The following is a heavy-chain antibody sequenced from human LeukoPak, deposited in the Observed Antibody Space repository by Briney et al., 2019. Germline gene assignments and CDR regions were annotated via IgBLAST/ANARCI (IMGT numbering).Heavy chain of an antibody. D-gene: IGHD4/OR15-4a*01. CDR1: GFTFDDYA. CDR2: ISWNSGRI. V-gene: IGHV3-9*01. J-gene: IGHJ4*02. Sequence: GGSLRLSCAASGFTFDDYAMHWVRQAPGKGLEWVSGISWNSGRIGYADSVKGRFTISRDNSKNTLYLQMNSLRAEDTAVYYCAKNSRTGRFPASLGASYYFDYWGQGTLVTVSS. CDR3: AKNSRTGRFPASLGASYYFDY.